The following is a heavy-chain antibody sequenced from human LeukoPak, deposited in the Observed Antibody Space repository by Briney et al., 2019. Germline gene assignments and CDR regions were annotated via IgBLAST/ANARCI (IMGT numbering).Heavy chain of an antibody. J-gene: IGHJ4*02. CDR1: GDSISTSNSY. CDR3: ARRSVTRYFDY. D-gene: IGHD4-23*01. CDR2: IYYSGST. V-gene: IGHV4-39*01. Sequence: PSETLSLTCTVSGDSISTSNSYWGWIRQPPGKGLEWIGSIYYSGSTYYNPSLKSRVTISVDTSKNQFSLKLSSVTAADTAVYYCARRSVTRYFDYWGQGTLVTVSS.